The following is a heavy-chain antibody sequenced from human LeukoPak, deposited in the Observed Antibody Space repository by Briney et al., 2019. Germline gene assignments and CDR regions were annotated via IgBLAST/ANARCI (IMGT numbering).Heavy chain of an antibody. V-gene: IGHV3-30-3*01. CDR2: ISYDGSNK. J-gene: IGHJ4*02. Sequence: GGSLRLSCAASGFTFSSYAMHWVRQAPGKGLEWVAVISYDGSNKYYADSVKGRFTISRDNSKNTLYLQMNSLRAEDTAVYYCAKGGVPVVSPAVNWGQGTLVTVSS. CDR3: AKGGVPVVSPAVN. D-gene: IGHD2-2*01. CDR1: GFTFSSYA.